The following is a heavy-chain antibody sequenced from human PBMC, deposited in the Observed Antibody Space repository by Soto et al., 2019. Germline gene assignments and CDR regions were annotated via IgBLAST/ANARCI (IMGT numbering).Heavy chain of an antibody. V-gene: IGHV3-48*03. Sequence: EMHLVESGGGLVQPGGSLRLSCAASGFTLSSSEVNWVRQAPGKGLEWVSYMSSSGGTIYYADSVRGRFTMSRDNAKNSLSLQMNSLRVEDTAVYYCARCGGGSCYSAHYYGLDVWGQGTTVTVSS. CDR2: MSSSGGTI. D-gene: IGHD2-15*01. CDR1: GFTLSSSE. J-gene: IGHJ6*02. CDR3: ARCGGGSCYSAHYYGLDV.